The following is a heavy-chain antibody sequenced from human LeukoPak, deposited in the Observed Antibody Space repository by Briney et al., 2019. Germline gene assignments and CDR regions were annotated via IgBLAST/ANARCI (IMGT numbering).Heavy chain of an antibody. V-gene: IGHV4-59*01. Sequence: MSSEALSLTCTVSGGSISSYYWSWIRQPPGKGLEWIGYIYYSGSTNYNPSLKSRVTISVDTSKNQFSLKLSSVTAADTAVYYCARGSADFWSGYYYYYMDVWGKGTTVTVSS. D-gene: IGHD3-3*01. CDR3: ARGSADFWSGYYYYYMDV. CDR1: GGSISSYY. CDR2: IYYSGST. J-gene: IGHJ6*03.